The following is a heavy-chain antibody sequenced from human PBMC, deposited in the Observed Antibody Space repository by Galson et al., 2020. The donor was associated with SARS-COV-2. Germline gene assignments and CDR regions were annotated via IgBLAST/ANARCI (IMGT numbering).Heavy chain of an antibody. CDR1: GFLLSTSGVG. D-gene: IGHD3-10*01. CDR3: AHRSITMVRGSFDP. CDR2: IYWDDDK. Sequence: SGPTLVKPTQTLTLTCTFSGFLLSTSGVGVGWIRQPPGKALEWLALIYWDDDKRYSPSLKSRLTITKDTSKNQVVLTMTNMDPVDTATYYCAHRSITMVRGSFDPWGQGTLVTVSS. J-gene: IGHJ5*02. V-gene: IGHV2-5*02.